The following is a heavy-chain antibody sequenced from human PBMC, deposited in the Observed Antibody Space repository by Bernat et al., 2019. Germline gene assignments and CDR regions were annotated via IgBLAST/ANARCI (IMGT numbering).Heavy chain of an antibody. CDR1: GFTVSSNY. J-gene: IGHJ4*02. CDR3: ARDPPARSGSYLDY. D-gene: IGHD3-10*01. Sequence: EVQLVESGGGLVQPGGSLRLSCAASGFTVSSNYMSWVRQAPGKGLEWVSVIYSGGSTYYADSVKGRFTISRDNSKNTLYLQMNSLRAEDTAVYYCARDPPARSGSYLDYWGQGTLVTVSS. V-gene: IGHV3-66*01. CDR2: IYSGGST.